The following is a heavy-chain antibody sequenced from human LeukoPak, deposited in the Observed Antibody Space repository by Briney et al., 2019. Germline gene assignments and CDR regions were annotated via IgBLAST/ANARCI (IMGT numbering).Heavy chain of an antibody. CDR1: GFTFSSYS. Sequence: GGSLRLSCAASGFTFSSYSMNWVRQAPGKGLEWVSSISSSSSYIYYADSVKGRFTISRDNAKNSLYLQMNSLRAEDTAVYYCARSNPPRYYDSSGYYDYWGQGTLVTVSS. V-gene: IGHV3-21*01. D-gene: IGHD3-22*01. J-gene: IGHJ4*02. CDR2: ISSSSSYI. CDR3: ARSNPPRYYDSSGYYDY.